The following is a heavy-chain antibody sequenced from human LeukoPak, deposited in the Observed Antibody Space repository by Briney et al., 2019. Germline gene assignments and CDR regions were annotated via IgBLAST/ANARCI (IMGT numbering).Heavy chain of an antibody. D-gene: IGHD6-19*01. Sequence: PSETLSLTCTVSGGSTSSYYWSWIRQPPGKGLEWIGYIYYSGSTNYDPSLKSRVTISVDTSKNQFSLKLSSVTAADTAVYYCARHVVRLYSSGWYYDNNWFDPWGQGTLVTVSS. V-gene: IGHV4-59*08. J-gene: IGHJ5*02. CDR1: GGSTSSYY. CDR2: IYYSGST. CDR3: ARHVVRLYSSGWYYDNNWFDP.